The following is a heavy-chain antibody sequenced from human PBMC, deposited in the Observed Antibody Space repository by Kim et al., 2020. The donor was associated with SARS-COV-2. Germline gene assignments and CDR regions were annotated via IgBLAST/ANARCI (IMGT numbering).Heavy chain of an antibody. J-gene: IGHJ6*02. D-gene: IGHD3-3*01. CDR1: GFTFSSYG. Sequence: GGSLRLSCAASGFTFSSYGMHWVRQAPGKGLEWVAVIWYDGSNKYYADSVKGRFTISRDNSKNTLYLQMNSLRAEDTAVYYCAREEPLEWVPNGYYYGMDVWGQGTTVTVSS. CDR3: AREEPLEWVPNGYYYGMDV. CDR2: IWYDGSNK. V-gene: IGHV3-33*01.